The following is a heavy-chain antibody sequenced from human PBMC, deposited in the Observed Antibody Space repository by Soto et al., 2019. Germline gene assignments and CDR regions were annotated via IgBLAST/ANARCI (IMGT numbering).Heavy chain of an antibody. D-gene: IGHD5-12*01. V-gene: IGHV3-23*01. J-gene: IGHJ4*02. CDR1: GFSFNSYA. CDR3: AKGSIEYSASVDY. CDR2: ISGSGGSS. Sequence: EVQLLESGGGLIQPGGSLRLSCSASGFSFNSYAMMWVRQAPGKGLEWVSVISGSGGSSYFADSAKGRFTISRDNSNNMLYLEMNSLRAEDTARYFCAKGSIEYSASVDYWGQGTLVIVSS.